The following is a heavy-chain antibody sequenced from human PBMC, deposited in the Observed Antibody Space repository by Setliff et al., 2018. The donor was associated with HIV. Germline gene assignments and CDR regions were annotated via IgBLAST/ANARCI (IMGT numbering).Heavy chain of an antibody. CDR1: GYTFTSYA. D-gene: IGHD6-19*01. V-gene: IGHV1-3*01. J-gene: IGHJ4*02. Sequence: GASVKVSCKASGYTFTSYAIHWVRQAPGQSLEWMGWINAGYGNTKYSQKFQGRVTITRDASASTAYMELSSLRSEDTAVYYCARVMLAGYSSGPNGYWGQGTLVTVSS. CDR2: INAGYGNT. CDR3: ARVMLAGYSSGPNGY.